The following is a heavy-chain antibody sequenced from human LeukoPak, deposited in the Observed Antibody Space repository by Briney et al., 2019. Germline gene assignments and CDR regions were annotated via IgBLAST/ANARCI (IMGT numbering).Heavy chain of an antibody. J-gene: IGHJ3*02. V-gene: IGHV1-18*01. CDR1: VYTFTTYG. CDR2: ISAYNGNT. D-gene: IGHD4-17*01. Sequence: GASVKVSCKASVYTFTTYGISWVRQAPGQGLQWMGWISAYNGNTNYAQKLQGRVTMTTDTSTSTAYVELRSLRSDDTAVYYCARTTVTTSDDAFDIWGQGTMVTVSS. CDR3: ARTTVTTSDDAFDI.